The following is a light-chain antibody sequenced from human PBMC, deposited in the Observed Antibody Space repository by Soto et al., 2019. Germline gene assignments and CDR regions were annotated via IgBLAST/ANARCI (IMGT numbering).Light chain of an antibody. CDR2: KAS. CDR1: QSIASW. Sequence: DVQMTQSPSTLSASVGDRVTITCRASQSIASWLAWYQQKPGKAPKLLIYKASTLESGVPSRFSGCGSGTEFTLTISSLQPDDFARYYCQQYNRYPYTFGQGTKLEIK. CDR3: QQYNRYPYT. V-gene: IGKV1-5*03. J-gene: IGKJ2*01.